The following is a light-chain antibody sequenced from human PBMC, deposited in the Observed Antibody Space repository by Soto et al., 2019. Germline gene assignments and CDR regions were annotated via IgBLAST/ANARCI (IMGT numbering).Light chain of an antibody. CDR1: QSVSSY. V-gene: IGKV3-11*01. CDR2: DAS. J-gene: IGKJ4*01. Sequence: EIVLTQSPATLSLSPGERATLSCRASQSVSSYLAWYQQKPGQATRLLIYDASNRATGIPARFSGSGSATDFTLTISSLQPEDFAVYYCQERSNWLTFGGGTKVEIK. CDR3: QERSNWLT.